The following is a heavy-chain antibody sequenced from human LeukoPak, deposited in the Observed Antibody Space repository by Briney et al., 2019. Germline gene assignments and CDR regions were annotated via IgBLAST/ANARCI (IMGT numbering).Heavy chain of an antibody. D-gene: IGHD5-24*01. CDR3: AREKQLATFDY. J-gene: IGHJ4*02. CDR2: ISAYNGNT. V-gene: IGHV1-18*01. CDR1: GYTFTSYA. Sequence: ASVKVSCKASGYTFTSYAMHWVRQAPGQRLEWMGWISAYNGNTNYAQKLQGRVTMTTDTSTSTAYMELRSLRSDDTAVYYCAREKQLATFDYWGQGTLVTVSS.